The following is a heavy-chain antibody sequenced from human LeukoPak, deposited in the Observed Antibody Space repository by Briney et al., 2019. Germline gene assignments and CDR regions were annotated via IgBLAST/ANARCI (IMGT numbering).Heavy chain of an antibody. CDR3: ARRGPGYYYMDV. D-gene: IGHD1-14*01. J-gene: IGHJ6*03. CDR1: GFTFSSYS. Sequence: GGSLRLSCAASGFTFSSYSMNWVRQAPGKGLEWVSYISSSSSTIYYADSVKGRFTISRDNAKSSLYLQMNSLRAEDTAVYYCARRGPGYYYMDVWGKGTTVTVSS. V-gene: IGHV3-48*01. CDR2: ISSSSSTI.